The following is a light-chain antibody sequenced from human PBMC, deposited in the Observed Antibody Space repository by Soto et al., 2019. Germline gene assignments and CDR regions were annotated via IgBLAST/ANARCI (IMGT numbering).Light chain of an antibody. Sequence: EIVLTQSPGTLSLSPGERATLSCRASQSVSSSYLAWYQQKPGQAPRRLIYGASSMATGIPDRFSGSWSGTDFTLTISRREPEDFAVYYRQQYGSAYTFGPGTKLEIK. CDR2: GAS. CDR3: QQYGSAYT. J-gene: IGKJ2*01. V-gene: IGKV3-20*01. CDR1: QSVSSSY.